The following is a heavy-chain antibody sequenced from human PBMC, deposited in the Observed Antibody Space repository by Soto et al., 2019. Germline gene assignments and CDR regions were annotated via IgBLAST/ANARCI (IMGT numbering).Heavy chain of an antibody. D-gene: IGHD2-15*01. CDR1: GGTFGRYA. V-gene: IGHV1-69*06. CDR2: INAGFGAT. Sequence: SVKVSFKASGGTFGRYAISWVRRAPGQSLEWMGQINAGFGATDLAQMFQGRVTITADKSTTTVYMELSSLRSDDTAVYYCATDCSGGSCYGASGMDVWGQGTTVTVSS. CDR3: ATDCSGGSCYGASGMDV. J-gene: IGHJ6*02.